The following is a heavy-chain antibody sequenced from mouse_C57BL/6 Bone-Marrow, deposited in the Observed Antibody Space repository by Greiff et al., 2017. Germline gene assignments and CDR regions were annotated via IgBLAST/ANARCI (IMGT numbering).Heavy chain of an antibody. Sequence: VQLQQSGAELARPGASVKLSCKASGYTFTSYGISWVKQRTGQGLEWIGEIYPRSGNTYYNEKFKGKATLTADKSSSTAYMELRSLTSEDSAVYFCARGKRVYYSNPKGFAYWGQGTLVTVSA. V-gene: IGHV1-81*01. CDR1: GYTFTSYG. J-gene: IGHJ3*01. CDR3: ARGKRVYYSNPKGFAY. D-gene: IGHD2-5*01. CDR2: IYPRSGNT.